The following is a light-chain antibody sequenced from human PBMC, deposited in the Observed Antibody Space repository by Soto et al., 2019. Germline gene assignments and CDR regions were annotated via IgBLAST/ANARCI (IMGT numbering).Light chain of an antibody. CDR3: ETWYSNTHKV. Sequence: QPVLTQSSSASASLGSSVKLTCILSSGHSTYMIAWHQQQPGKAHRFLMTLDRSGSYNRGSGVPDRFSGSSSGADRYLTISNLQFEDEGDYYCETWYSNTHKVFGGGTKLTVL. CDR2: LDRSGSY. V-gene: IGLV4-60*02. CDR1: SGHSTYM. J-gene: IGLJ3*02.